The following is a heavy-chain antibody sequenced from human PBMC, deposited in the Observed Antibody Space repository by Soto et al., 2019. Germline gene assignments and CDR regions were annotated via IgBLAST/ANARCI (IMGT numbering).Heavy chain of an antibody. CDR3: ARETGSGWYYFDY. CDR1: DYSISSGYY. CDR2: IYYSGST. D-gene: IGHD6-19*01. Sequence: SSETLSLTCGVSDYSISSGYYWGWIRQPPGKGLEWIGNIYYSGSTYYNPSLKSRVTISVDTSKNQLSLKLSSVTAADTAVYYCARETGSGWYYFDYWGQGTLVTVSS. J-gene: IGHJ4*02. V-gene: IGHV4-38-2*02.